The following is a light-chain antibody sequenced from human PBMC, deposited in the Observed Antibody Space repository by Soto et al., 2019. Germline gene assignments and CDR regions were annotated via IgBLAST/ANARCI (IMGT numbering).Light chain of an antibody. CDR2: GAS. V-gene: IGKV3-20*01. CDR1: QSVSSSY. CDR3: QQYVTSPPGT. J-gene: IGKJ1*01. Sequence: IVLTQSPGTLSLSPGERATLSCRASQSVSSSYLAWYQQKPGQAPRLLIDGASSRSTGIPDRFSGSGSGTDFTLIISRLEPGDFAVYYCQQYVTSPPGTFGQGTKVEIK.